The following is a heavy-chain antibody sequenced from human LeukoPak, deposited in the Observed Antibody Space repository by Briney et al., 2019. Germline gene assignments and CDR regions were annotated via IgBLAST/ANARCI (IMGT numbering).Heavy chain of an antibody. D-gene: IGHD2-15*01. CDR3: VRCSGGNCYGTNYFEY. CDR2: ISSSSGNT. Sequence: ASVKVSCKTSGYAFTSHAITWVRQVPGRGLEWLGWISSSSGNTNYAHNVRGRVTMTTDTSTSTAYMELWSLRSDDTAIYYCVRCSGGNCYGTNYFEYWGRGTLVSVSS. V-gene: IGHV1-18*04. J-gene: IGHJ4*02. CDR1: GYAFTSHA.